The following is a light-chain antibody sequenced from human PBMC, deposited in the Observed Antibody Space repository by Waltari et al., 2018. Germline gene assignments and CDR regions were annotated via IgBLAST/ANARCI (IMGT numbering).Light chain of an antibody. V-gene: IGKV3-20*01. CDR1: QSVSSSY. CDR2: GVS. Sequence: EIVLTPSPGTLSLSPGERPTLSCRASQSVSSSYLAWYQPKPGQAPRLLIYGVSSRATGIPDRFSGSGSGTDFTLTISRLEPEDFAVYYCQQYGSSRTFGQGTKLEIK. J-gene: IGKJ2*01. CDR3: QQYGSSRT.